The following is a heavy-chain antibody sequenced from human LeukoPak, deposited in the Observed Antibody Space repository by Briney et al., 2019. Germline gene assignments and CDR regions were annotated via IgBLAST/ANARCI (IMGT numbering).Heavy chain of an antibody. D-gene: IGHD3-22*01. V-gene: IGHV3-23*01. CDR3: ARGGSHYYDSSVLDY. CDR1: GFTFSSYA. Sequence: PGGSLRLSCAASGFTFSSYAMSWVRQAPGKGLEWVSAISGSGGSTYYADSMKGRFTISRDNSKNTLYLQMNSLRAEDTAVYYCARGGSHYYDSSVLDYWGQGTLVTVSS. CDR2: ISGSGGST. J-gene: IGHJ4*02.